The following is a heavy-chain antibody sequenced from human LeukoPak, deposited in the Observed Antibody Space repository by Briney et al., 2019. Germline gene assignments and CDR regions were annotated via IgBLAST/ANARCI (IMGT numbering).Heavy chain of an antibody. D-gene: IGHD3-22*01. CDR3: ANRLASIVVVITTDL. Sequence: PGGSLRLSCAASGFTFSSYAMSWVRQAPGKGLEWVSAISGSGGSTYYADSVKGRFTISRDNSKNTLYLQMNSLRAEDTAVYYCANRLASIVVVITTDLWGQGTLVTVSS. CDR1: GFTFSSYA. V-gene: IGHV3-23*01. J-gene: IGHJ5*02. CDR2: ISGSGGST.